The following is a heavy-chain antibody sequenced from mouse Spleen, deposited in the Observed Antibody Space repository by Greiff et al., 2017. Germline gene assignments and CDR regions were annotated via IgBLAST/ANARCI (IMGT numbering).Heavy chain of an antibody. D-gene: IGHD2-10*01. CDR2: ILPGSGST. J-gene: IGHJ3*01. V-gene: IGHV1-9*01. CDR1: GYTFTSYW. Sequence: VQLQQPGAELVKPGASVKLSCKASGYTFTSYWMHWVKQRPGQGLEWIGEILPGSGSTNYNEKFKGKATFTADTSSNTAYMQLSSLTTEDSAIYYCARAYYGNPPWFAYWGQGTLVTVSA. CDR3: ARAYYGNPPWFAY.